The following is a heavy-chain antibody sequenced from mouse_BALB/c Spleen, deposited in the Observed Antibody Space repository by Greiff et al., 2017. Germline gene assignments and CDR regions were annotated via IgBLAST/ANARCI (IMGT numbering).Heavy chain of an antibody. CDR3: ARGDYYRYGYAMDY. V-gene: IGHV5-17*02. CDR1: GFTFSSFG. Sequence: EVHLVESGGGLVQPGGSRKLSCAASGFTFSSFGMHWVRQSPEKGLEGVAYISSGSSTTYYADTVKGRFTISRDNPKNTLFLQMTSLRSEDTAMYYCARGDYYRYGYAMDYWGQGTSVTVST. CDR2: ISSGSSTT. J-gene: IGHJ4*01. D-gene: IGHD2-14*01.